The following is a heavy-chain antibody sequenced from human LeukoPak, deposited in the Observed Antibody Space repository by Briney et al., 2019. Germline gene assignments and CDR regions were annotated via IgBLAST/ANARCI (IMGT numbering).Heavy chain of an antibody. CDR2: IYYSGST. D-gene: IGHD3-22*01. CDR3: ARVIYDGSGSYYYLDY. Sequence: SETLSLTCTVSGGSIRSGDYYWSWIRQPPGEGLEWIGYIYYSGSTYYNPSLKSRVTMSLGTSKNQFSLKLSSVTAADTAVYYCARVIYDGSGSYYYLDYWGQGTLVTVSS. J-gene: IGHJ4*02. CDR1: GGSIRSGDYY. V-gene: IGHV4-30-4*01.